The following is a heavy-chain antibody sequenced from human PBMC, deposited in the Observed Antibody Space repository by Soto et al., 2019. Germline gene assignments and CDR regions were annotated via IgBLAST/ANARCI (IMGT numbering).Heavy chain of an antibody. V-gene: IGHV1-3*01. CDR2: INVGNGNT. Sequence: ASVKVSCKASGYTFTDYAIHWVRQAPGQGLEWMGWINVGNGNTGYSRKFQGRVTNVRDMSASTAYIEVTGLTSEDTAIYYCAREGAHYTPLDHWGQGTLVTVSS. CDR1: GYTFTDYA. D-gene: IGHD2-15*01. CDR3: AREGAHYTPLDH. J-gene: IGHJ4*02.